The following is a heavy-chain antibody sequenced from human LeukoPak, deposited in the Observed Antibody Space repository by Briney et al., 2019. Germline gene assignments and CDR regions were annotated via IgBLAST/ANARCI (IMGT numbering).Heavy chain of an antibody. V-gene: IGHV3-21*01. CDR3: ARVVRMATIILLDY. CDR1: GFTFSSYS. D-gene: IGHD5-24*01. J-gene: IGHJ4*02. Sequence: KPGGSLRLSCAASGFTFSSYSMNWVRQAPGKGLEWVSSISSSSSYIYYADSVKGRFTISRDNAKNSLYLQMNSLRAEDTAVYYCARVVRMATIILLDYRGQGTLVTASS. CDR2: ISSSSSYI.